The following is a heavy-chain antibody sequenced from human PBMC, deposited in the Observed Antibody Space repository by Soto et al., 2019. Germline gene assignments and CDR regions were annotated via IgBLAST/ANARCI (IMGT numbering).Heavy chain of an antibody. J-gene: IGHJ4*02. CDR3: ARDQEQLGPYYFDY. CDR1: GGSISSGDYY. V-gene: IGHV4-30-4*01. D-gene: IGHD6-13*01. Sequence: SETLSLTCTVSGGSISSGDYYWSWIRQPPGKGLEWIGYIYYSGSTYYNPSLKSRVTISVDTSKNQFSLKLSSVAAADTAVYYCARDQEQLGPYYFDYWGQGTLVTVSS. CDR2: IYYSGST.